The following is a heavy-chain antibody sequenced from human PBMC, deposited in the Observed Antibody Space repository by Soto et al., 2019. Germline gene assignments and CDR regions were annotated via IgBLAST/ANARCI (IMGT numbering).Heavy chain of an antibody. CDR1: GGSFSGYY. J-gene: IGHJ4*02. D-gene: IGHD3-10*01. Sequence: ETLSLTCAVYGGSFSGYYWSWIRQPPGKGLEWIGEINHSGSTNYNPSLKSRVTISVDTSKNQFSLKLSSVTAADTAVYYCARGPPYLVRGVFLYYFDYWGQGTLVTVSS. V-gene: IGHV4-34*01. CDR3: ARGPPYLVRGVFLYYFDY. CDR2: INHSGST.